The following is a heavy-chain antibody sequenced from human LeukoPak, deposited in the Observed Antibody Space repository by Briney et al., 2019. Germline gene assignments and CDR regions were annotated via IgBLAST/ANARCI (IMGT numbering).Heavy chain of an antibody. CDR1: GFTFSDYW. CDR2: LNDGGTTT. D-gene: IGHD4-23*01. CDR3: AREAKNCGNYYFDY. V-gene: IGHV3-74*01. Sequence: GGSLRLSCAASGFTFSDYWMHWVRQVPGKGLEWVSRLNDGGTTTAYADSVKGRFTISRDNAKKTLYLQMNSVKVEDTAVYYCAREAKNCGNYYFDYWGQGTLVTVSS. J-gene: IGHJ4*02.